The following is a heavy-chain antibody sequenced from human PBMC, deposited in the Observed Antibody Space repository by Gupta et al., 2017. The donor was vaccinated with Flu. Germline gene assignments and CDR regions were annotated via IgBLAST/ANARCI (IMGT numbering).Heavy chain of an antibody. V-gene: IGHV3-74*01. J-gene: IGHJ4*02. CDR2: IHSDGSET. D-gene: IGHD3-10*01. CDR3: VRDNYGVDY. CDR1: GFTCSHYW. Sequence: GFTCSHYWMHWVRQAPGKGLVWVSEIHSDGSETNYADSVKGRFTVSRDNAKNTLYLQMNSRRAEDTALNYCVRDNYGVDYWGQGTLVTVSS.